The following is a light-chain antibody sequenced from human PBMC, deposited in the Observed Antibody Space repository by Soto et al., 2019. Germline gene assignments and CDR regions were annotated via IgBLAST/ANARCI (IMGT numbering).Light chain of an antibody. V-gene: IGKV1-5*01. CDR2: DAF. Sequence: DTQMTQSPSTLSASVGDRVTITCRASQCVISWLAWYQQEPWKSLKLLIFDAFSLEIGVPSSFSGFVSGTEFTLSFSSLQPDDFATYYCHQYSNFSAWTFGQGTKVDIK. J-gene: IGKJ1*01. CDR1: QCVISW. CDR3: HQYSNFSAWT.